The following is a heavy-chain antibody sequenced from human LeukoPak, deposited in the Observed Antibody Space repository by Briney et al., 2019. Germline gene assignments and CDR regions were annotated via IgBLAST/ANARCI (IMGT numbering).Heavy chain of an antibody. D-gene: IGHD3-22*01. CDR1: GYSFTSYW. Sequence: GESLTISCKGSGYSFTSYWTGWVRQVSGQGMAWMGIIYPGTSDTIYSPSFQGQVTISADKSISTPYLQWSSLKASYTAMYYCARGYYDSSGSVDYWGQGTLVTV. CDR3: ARGYYDSSGSVDY. J-gene: IGHJ4*02. V-gene: IGHV5-51*02. CDR2: IYPGTSDT.